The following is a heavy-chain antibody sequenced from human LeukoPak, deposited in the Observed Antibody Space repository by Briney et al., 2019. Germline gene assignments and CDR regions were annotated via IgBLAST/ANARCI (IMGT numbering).Heavy chain of an antibody. J-gene: IGHJ3*02. CDR2: IIPILGIA. D-gene: IGHD6-13*01. Sequence: SVKVSCKASGGTFSSYAISWVRQAPGQGLEWMGRIIPILGIANYAQKFQGRVMITADKSTSTAYMELSSLRSEDTAVYYCATYSSSWYGPGDAFDIWGQGTMVTVSS. CDR3: ATYSSSWYGPGDAFDI. CDR1: GGTFSSYA. V-gene: IGHV1-69*04.